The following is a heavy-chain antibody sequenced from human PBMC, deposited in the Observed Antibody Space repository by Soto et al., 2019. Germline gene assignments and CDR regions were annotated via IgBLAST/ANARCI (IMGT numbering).Heavy chain of an antibody. CDR2: IYHSGSA. D-gene: IGHD3-9*01. V-gene: IGHV4-4*02. CDR1: GQYIKFNFS. Sequence: SETPSFTCLVFGQYIKFNFSRARVRQSAGKDLEWIGEIYHSGSAIYPPSLKNRVTLSLDESKNEFSLNMDSVTAADTAIYYCVRSVILSGDSYKGLIRLHYFDTWGPGTLVTVSS. CDR3: VRSVILSGDSYKGLIRLHYFDT. J-gene: IGHJ4*02.